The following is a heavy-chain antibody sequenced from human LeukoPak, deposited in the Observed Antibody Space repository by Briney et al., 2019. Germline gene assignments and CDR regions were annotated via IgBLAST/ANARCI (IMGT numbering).Heavy chain of an antibody. J-gene: IGHJ6*03. D-gene: IGHD2-2*01. CDR3: ATMGCSSTSCHGSYYYYMDV. CDR2: IIPIFGTA. V-gene: IGHV1-69*05. Sequence: ASVKVSCKASGYTFTSYGISWVRQAPGQGLEWMGGIIPIFGTANYAQKFQGRVTITTDESTSTAYMELSSLRSEDTAVYYCATMGCSSTSCHGSYYYYMDVWGKGTTVTVSS. CDR1: GYTFTSYG.